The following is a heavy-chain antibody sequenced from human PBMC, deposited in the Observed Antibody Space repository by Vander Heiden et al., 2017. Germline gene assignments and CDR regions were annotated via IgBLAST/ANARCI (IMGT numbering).Heavy chain of an antibody. Sequence: EVQLVESGGGLVQPGRSLRLSCADSGLPFDDYAMHWVRQAPGKGLEWVSGISWNSGSIGYADSVKGRFTISRDNAKNSLYLQMNSLRAEDTALYYCAKDTEYSSGWQSRMDVWGQGTTVTVSS. V-gene: IGHV3-9*01. CDR2: ISWNSGSI. CDR1: GLPFDDYA. D-gene: IGHD6-19*01. J-gene: IGHJ6*02. CDR3: AKDTEYSSGWQSRMDV.